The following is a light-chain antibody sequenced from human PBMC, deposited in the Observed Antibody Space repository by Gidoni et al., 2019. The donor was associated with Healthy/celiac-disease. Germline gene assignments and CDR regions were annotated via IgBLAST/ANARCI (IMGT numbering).Light chain of an antibody. V-gene: IGKV1-6*01. J-gene: IGKJ1*01. CDR3: LQDYNYPRT. CDR2: AAS. CDR1: QGIRND. Sequence: AIQMTPSPSSLSASVGDRVTITCRASQGIRNDLGWYQQKPGKAPKLLIYAASSLQSGVPSRFSGSGSGTEFTLTISSLQPDDFATYYCLQDYNYPRTFGQXTKVEIK.